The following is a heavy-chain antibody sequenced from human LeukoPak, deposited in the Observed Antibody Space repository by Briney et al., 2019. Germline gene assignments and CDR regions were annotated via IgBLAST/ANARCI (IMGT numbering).Heavy chain of an antibody. CDR3: AKGNLGYCSGGSCYLWGYFDY. CDR2: INSSGGRT. D-gene: IGHD2-15*01. J-gene: IGHJ4*02. Sequence: ETLSLTCTVSGGSVSSGSYYWGWIRQPPGKGLEWVSDINSSGGRTYYADSVKGRFTISRDNSKNTLYLQMNSLRAEDTAVYYCAKGNLGYCSGGSCYLWGYFDYWGQGTLVTVSS. CDR1: GGSVSSGSYY. V-gene: IGHV3-23*01.